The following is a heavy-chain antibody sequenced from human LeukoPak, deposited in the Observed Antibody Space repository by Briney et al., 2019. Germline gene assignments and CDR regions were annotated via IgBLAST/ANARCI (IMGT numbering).Heavy chain of an antibody. CDR3: ARGGDSSGYLNHYYYGMDV. V-gene: IGHV4-59*01. CDR2: IQYSGSS. J-gene: IGHJ6*02. Sequence: PSETLSLTCIVSGGSIRNYYWNWIRQSPGKGLERIGFIQYSGSSYYSPTFKSRVTMSVDTSKNQFSLKLTSVTAADTAVYYCARGGDSSGYLNHYYYGMDVWGQGTTVTVSS. D-gene: IGHD5-18*01. CDR1: GGSIRNYY.